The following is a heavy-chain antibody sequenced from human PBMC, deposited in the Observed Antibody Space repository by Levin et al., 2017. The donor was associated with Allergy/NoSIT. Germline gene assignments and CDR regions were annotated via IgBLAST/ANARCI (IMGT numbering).Heavy chain of an antibody. Sequence: PSETLSLTCAVSGGSISTDFWSWFRQPPGKGLEWIGYIYYGGGTNYNPSLKSRVTISLDTSKHQFSLKLSSVTAADTAIYYCAGTSNPYSGDYYDFWGQGTLVTVSS. CDR2: IYYGGGT. D-gene: IGHD1-26*01. V-gene: IGHV4-59*03. CDR1: GGSISTDF. J-gene: IGHJ4*02. CDR3: AGTSNPYSGDYYDF.